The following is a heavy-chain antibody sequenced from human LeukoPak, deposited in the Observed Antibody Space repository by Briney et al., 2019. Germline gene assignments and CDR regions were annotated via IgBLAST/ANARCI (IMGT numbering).Heavy chain of an antibody. CDR1: GGSISSSSYY. Sequence: SETLSLTCTVSGGSISSSSYYWGWIRQPPGKGLEWIAGIYSSGSTYYNPSLKSRVTISVDTSKNQFSLRLTSVTAADTAKYYCARRRLIVGADISGDAFDIWGQGTMVTVSS. CDR2: IYSSGST. V-gene: IGHV4-39*01. J-gene: IGHJ3*02. D-gene: IGHD1-26*01. CDR3: ARRRLIVGADISGDAFDI.